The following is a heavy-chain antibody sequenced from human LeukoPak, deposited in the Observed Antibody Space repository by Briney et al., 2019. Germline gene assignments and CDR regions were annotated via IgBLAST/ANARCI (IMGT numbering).Heavy chain of an antibody. J-gene: IGHJ4*02. CDR1: GFTFSRYG. CDR2: ISSSSSYR. CDR3: AKDRLADSSGYYDY. Sequence: GGSLRLSCAASGFTFSRYGMNWVRQAPGKGLEWVSSISSSSSYRYYADSVKGRFTISRDNSKNTLYLQMDSLRAEDTAVYYCAKDRLADSSGYYDYWGQGTLVTVSS. V-gene: IGHV3-21*04. D-gene: IGHD3-22*01.